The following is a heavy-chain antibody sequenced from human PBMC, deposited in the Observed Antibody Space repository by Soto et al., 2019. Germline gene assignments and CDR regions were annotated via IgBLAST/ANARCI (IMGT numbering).Heavy chain of an antibody. V-gene: IGHV4-59*01. D-gene: IGHD3-3*01. CDR2: IYYSGST. Sequence: SETLSLTCTVSGGSISSYYWSWIRQPPGKGLEWIGYIYYSGSTNYNPSLKSRVTISVATSKNQFSVKLSSVTAADTAVSYCARTYYDFWSGNWFDPWGQGTLVTVSS. J-gene: IGHJ5*02. CDR3: ARTYYDFWSGNWFDP. CDR1: GGSISSYY.